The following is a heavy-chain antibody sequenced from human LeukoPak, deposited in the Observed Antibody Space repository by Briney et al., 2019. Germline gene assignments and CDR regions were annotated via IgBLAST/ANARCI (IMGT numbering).Heavy chain of an antibody. J-gene: IGHJ4*02. CDR1: GGSFSGYY. CDR2: INHSGST. CDR3: ARGRSSDSSGYYYFLDY. Sequence: SETLSLTCAVYGGSFSGYYWSWIRQPPGKGLEWIGEINHSGSTNCNPSLKSRVTISVDTSKNQFSLKLSSVTAADAAVYYCARGRSSDSSGYYYFLDYWGQETLVTVSS. D-gene: IGHD3-22*01. V-gene: IGHV4-34*01.